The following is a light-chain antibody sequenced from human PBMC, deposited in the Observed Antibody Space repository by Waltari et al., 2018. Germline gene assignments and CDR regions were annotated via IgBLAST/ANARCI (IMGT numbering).Light chain of an antibody. V-gene: IGKV2-28*01. CDR1: QRLLHRDGYNY. Sequence: DIVMTQSPLSLPVTPGEPASISCRSSQRLLHRDGYNYLDWYVQKPGQSPQLLIYLGSDRASGVPDRFSGSGSGTDFTLKISRVKAEDVGVYYCMQALQTPYTFGRGAKLEIK. CDR2: LGS. CDR3: MQALQTPYT. J-gene: IGKJ2*01.